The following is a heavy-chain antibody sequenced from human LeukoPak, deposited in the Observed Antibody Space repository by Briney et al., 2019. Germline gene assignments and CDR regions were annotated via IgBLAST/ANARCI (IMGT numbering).Heavy chain of an antibody. J-gene: IGHJ5*02. Sequence: SETLSLTCTVSGGSISTYYWSWIRQPPGKGPEWIGYINNSGDTKQNPSLKSRVTMSVVASKNQFSLELSSVTATDTAVYYCVRQAFGSGSYLFDPWGQGTLVTVSS. CDR3: VRQAFGSGSYLFDP. CDR1: GGSISTYY. V-gene: IGHV4-59*08. D-gene: IGHD3-10*01. CDR2: INNSGDT.